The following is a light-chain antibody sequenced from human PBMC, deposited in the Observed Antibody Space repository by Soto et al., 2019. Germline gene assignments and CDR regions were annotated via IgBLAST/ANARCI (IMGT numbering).Light chain of an antibody. V-gene: IGLV2-18*02. CDR2: EVS. CDR1: SSDVGSYHR. Sequence: QSALTQPPSVSGSPGQSVAISCTGTSSDVGSYHRVSWYQQPPGAAPKLMIYEVSNRPSGVPDRFSGSKSGNTASLTISGLQAEDEADYYCNSYTGGSTYVFGTGTKLTVL. CDR3: NSYTGGSTYV. J-gene: IGLJ1*01.